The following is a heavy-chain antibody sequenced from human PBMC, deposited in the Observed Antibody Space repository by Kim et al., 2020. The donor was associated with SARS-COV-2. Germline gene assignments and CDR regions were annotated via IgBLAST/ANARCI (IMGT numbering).Heavy chain of an antibody. CDR2: GNT. V-gene: IGHV1-18*01. Sequence: GNTNYAQILQGRVTMTTDTSTSTVYMELRSLRSDDTAVYYCARDRSNSDYWGQGTLVTVSS. CDR3: ARDRSNSDY. J-gene: IGHJ4*02.